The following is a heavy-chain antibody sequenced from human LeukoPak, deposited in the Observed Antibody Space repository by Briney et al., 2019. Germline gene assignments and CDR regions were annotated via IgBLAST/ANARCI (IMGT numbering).Heavy chain of an antibody. CDR1: GGSFSGYY. CDR2: INHSGST. CDR3: ANLDSSGYYYVFDY. D-gene: IGHD3-22*01. V-gene: IGHV4-34*01. J-gene: IGHJ4*02. Sequence: PSETLSLTCAVYGGSFSGYYWSRIRQPPGKGLEWIGEINHSGSTNYNPSLKSRVTISVDTSKNQFSLKLSSVTAADTAVYYCANLDSSGYYYVFDYWGQGTLVTVSS.